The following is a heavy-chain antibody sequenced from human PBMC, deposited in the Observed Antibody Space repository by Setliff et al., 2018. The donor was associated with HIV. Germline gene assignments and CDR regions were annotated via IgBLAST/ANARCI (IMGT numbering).Heavy chain of an antibody. V-gene: IGHV4-34*01. CDR3: ARRAGSDYFTRFDY. CDR1: GGSFSGYY. D-gene: IGHD3-10*01. Sequence: SETLSLTCAVYGGSFSGYYWSWIRQSPGKGLEWIGEINHSGSTNYNPSLKSRVTILGDTSKNQFSLKLSSVTAAATAVYYCARRAGSDYFTRFDYWGQGTLVTVPQ. J-gene: IGHJ4*02. CDR2: INHSGST.